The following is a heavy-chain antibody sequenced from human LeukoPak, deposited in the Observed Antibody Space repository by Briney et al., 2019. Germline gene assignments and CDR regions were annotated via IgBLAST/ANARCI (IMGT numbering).Heavy chain of an antibody. D-gene: IGHD6-19*01. V-gene: IGHV3-20*04. CDR3: ARAIEAGLPPDY. CDR1: GFTFDDYG. Sequence: GGSLRLPCAASGFTFDDYGMSWVRQAPGKGLEWVSGINWNGGSTGYADSVKGRFTISRDNAKNSLYLQMNSLRAEDTALYYCARAIEAGLPPDYWGQGTLVTVSS. CDR2: INWNGGST. J-gene: IGHJ4*02.